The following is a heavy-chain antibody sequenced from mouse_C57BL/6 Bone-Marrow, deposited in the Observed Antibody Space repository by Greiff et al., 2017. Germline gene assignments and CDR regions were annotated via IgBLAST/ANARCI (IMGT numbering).Heavy chain of an antibody. Sequence: EVKLVESGGDLVKPGGSLKLSCAASGFTFSSYGMSWVRQTPDKRLEWVATISIGGSYTYYPDSVKGRFTITRDNAKNTLYLQMSSLKSEDTAMYYCARDYDGFNFDYWGQGTSLTVSS. CDR3: ARDYDGFNFDY. CDR2: ISIGGSYT. J-gene: IGHJ2*02. V-gene: IGHV5-6*01. CDR1: GFTFSSYG. D-gene: IGHD2-4*01.